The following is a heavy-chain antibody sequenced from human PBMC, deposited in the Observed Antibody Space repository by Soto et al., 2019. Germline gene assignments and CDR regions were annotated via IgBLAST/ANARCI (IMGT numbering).Heavy chain of an antibody. CDR3: AKDGSYSSSWSSYYYGMDV. CDR2: ISGSGGST. J-gene: IGHJ6*02. Sequence: PGGSLRLSCAASGFTFSGYAMSWVRQAPGKGLEWVSAISGSGGSTYYADSVKGRFTISRDNSKNTLYLQMNSLRAEDTAVYYCAKDGSYSSSWSSYYYGMDVWGQGTTVTVSS. V-gene: IGHV3-23*01. D-gene: IGHD6-13*01. CDR1: GFTFSGYA.